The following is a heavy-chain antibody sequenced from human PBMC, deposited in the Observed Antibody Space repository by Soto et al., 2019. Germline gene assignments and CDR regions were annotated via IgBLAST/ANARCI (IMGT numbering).Heavy chain of an antibody. CDR3: AREWNYLAY. CDR1: GYTFTTFG. V-gene: IGHV1-18*01. CDR2: ISTYSGNQ. D-gene: IGHD5-12*01. J-gene: IGHJ4*02. Sequence: ASVKVSCKASGYTFTTFGISWVRQAPGQGLEWMGWISTYSGNQKSAQKVQDRLSMTIDTSTRTAYMELRRLTYDATAVYYCAREWNYLAYWGQGPLVTVSS.